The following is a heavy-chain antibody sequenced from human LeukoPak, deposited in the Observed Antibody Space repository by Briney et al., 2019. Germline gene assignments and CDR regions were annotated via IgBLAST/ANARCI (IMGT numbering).Heavy chain of an antibody. D-gene: IGHD3-10*01. Sequence: GGSLRLSCAASGFTVSSNYMSWVRQAPGKGLEWVGFIRSKTYGGTTEYGASVKGRFTISRDDSKSIAYLQMNSLKTEDTAVYYCTRAPRGSGIYHYFFDYWGQGTLATVSS. CDR1: GFTVSSNY. CDR2: IRSKTYGGTT. J-gene: IGHJ4*02. V-gene: IGHV3-49*04. CDR3: TRAPRGSGIYHYFFDY.